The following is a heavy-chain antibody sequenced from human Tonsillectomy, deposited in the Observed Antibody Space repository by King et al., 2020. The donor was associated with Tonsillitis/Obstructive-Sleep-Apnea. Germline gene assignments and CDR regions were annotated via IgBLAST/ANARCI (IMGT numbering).Heavy chain of an antibody. D-gene: IGHD3-16*01. CDR3: YLEGLGEAY. J-gene: IGHJ4*01. V-gene: IGHV3-73*01. CDR2: VRTKANSYAT. CDR1: GFTFSGAA. Sequence: DVQLVESGGGLVQPGGSLKLSCAASGFTFSGAAMHWVRQASGKGLEWVGRVRTKANSYATAYAASVKGRFTISRDDSRNTAYLQMNSLKTEDTAGYYCYLEGLGEAYGGHGTLVTVSS.